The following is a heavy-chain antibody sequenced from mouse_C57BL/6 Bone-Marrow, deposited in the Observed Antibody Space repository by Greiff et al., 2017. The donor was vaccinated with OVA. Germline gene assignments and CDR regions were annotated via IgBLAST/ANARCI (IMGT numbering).Heavy chain of an antibody. Sequence: EVKLVESGGGLVKPGGSLKLSCAASGFTFSDYGMHWVRQAPEKGLEWVAYISSGSSTIYYADTVKGRFTLSRDNAKNTLFLQMTSLRSEDTAMYYCARINYWYCDVWGTGTTVTVTS. J-gene: IGHJ1*03. CDR1: GFTFSDYG. CDR3: ARINYWYCDV. CDR2: ISSGSSTI. V-gene: IGHV5-17*01.